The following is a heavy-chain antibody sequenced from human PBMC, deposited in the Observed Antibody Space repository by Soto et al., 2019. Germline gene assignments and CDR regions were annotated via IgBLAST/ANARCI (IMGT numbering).Heavy chain of an antibody. J-gene: IGHJ5*02. Sequence: VASVKVSCKASGGTFSSYAISWVRQAPGQGLEWMGGIIPIFGTANDAQKFQGRVTITADKSTSTAYMELSSLRSEDTAVYYCARERQLVRRAAVDGFDPWGQGTRGTVSA. V-gene: IGHV1-69*06. CDR2: IIPIFGTA. CDR3: ARERQLVRRAAVDGFDP. D-gene: IGHD6-6*01. CDR1: GGTFSSYA.